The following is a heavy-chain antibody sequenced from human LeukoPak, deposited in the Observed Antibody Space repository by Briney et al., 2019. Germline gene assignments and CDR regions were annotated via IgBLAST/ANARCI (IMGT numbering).Heavy chain of an antibody. V-gene: IGHV4-59*01. Sequence: SETLSLTCTVSGGSFSIYYWSWIRQPPGKGLECIGYIHYTGSTNYNPSLKSRVTISVDTSKSQFSLKLSSVTAADTAIYYCARGGYYGSGNDFRFDPWGQGTLVTVSS. J-gene: IGHJ5*02. CDR2: IHYTGST. D-gene: IGHD3-10*01. CDR3: ARGGYYGSGNDFRFDP. CDR1: GGSFSIYY.